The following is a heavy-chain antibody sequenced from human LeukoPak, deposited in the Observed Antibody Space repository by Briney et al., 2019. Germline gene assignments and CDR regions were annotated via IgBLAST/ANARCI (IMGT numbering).Heavy chain of an antibody. CDR3: AKDGLYYDSSGY. J-gene: IGHJ4*02. V-gene: IGHV3-23*01. Sequence: GGSLRLSCAASGFTFSSYAMSWVRQAPGKGLERVSAISGSGGSTYYADSVKGRFTISRDNSKNTLYLQMNSLRAEDTAVYYCAKDGLYYDSSGYWGQGTLVTVSS. CDR2: ISGSGGST. CDR1: GFTFSSYA. D-gene: IGHD3-22*01.